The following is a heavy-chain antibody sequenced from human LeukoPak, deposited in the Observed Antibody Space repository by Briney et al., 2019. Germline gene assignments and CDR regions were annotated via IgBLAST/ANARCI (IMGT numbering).Heavy chain of an antibody. D-gene: IGHD6-25*01. CDR1: GFTFSNAW. CDR2: IKSKYDGETT. CDR3: ATGGYYFDI. V-gene: IGHV3-15*01. J-gene: IGHJ2*01. Sequence: GGSLRLSCAASGFTFSNAWMNWVRQPPGKGLEWVGRIKSKYDGETTDYAAPVKGRFTISRDDSRVTVYLQMNSLKIDDAGLYYCATGGYYFDIWGRGTLVTVSS.